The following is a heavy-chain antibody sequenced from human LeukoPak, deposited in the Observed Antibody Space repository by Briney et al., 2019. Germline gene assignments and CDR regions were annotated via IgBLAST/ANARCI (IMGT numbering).Heavy chain of an antibody. D-gene: IGHD3-22*01. V-gene: IGHV3-53*05. CDR2: IYSGGTT. CDR1: GFTVSRNY. Sequence: GGSLRLSCAASGFTVSRNYMSWVRQAPGKGLEWVSVIYSGGTTYYADSVKGRFTISRDNSKNTLYLQMNSLRAEDTAVYYCARSSGYYKHFDYWGQGTLVTVSS. J-gene: IGHJ4*02. CDR3: ARSSGYYKHFDY.